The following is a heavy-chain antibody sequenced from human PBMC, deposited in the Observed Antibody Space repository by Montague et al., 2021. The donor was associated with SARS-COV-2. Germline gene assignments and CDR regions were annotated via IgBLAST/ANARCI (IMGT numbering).Heavy chain of an antibody. Sequence: SETLSLTCAVYGGFFSGYYWSWIRQPPGKGLEWIGEINHSGSTNYNLSLKSRVTISMDTSKNQFSLKLSSVTAADTAVYYCARGVRQLGVRYYYYYIDVWDKGTTVTVSS. CDR1: GGFFSGYY. CDR2: INHSGST. D-gene: IGHD6-6*01. CDR3: ARGVRQLGVRYYYYYIDV. V-gene: IGHV4-34*01. J-gene: IGHJ6*03.